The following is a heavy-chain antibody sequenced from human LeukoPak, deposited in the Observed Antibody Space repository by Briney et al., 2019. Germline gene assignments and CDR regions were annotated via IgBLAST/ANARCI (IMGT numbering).Heavy chain of an antibody. Sequence: SQTLSLTCAISGDSVSSNSAAWNWIRQSPSRGLEWLGRTYYRSKWYNDYAVSVKSRITINPDTSKNQFSLQLNSVTPEDTAVYYCARDRYYYDSSGYWSGFDIWGQGTMVTVSS. CDR2: TYYRSKWYN. CDR1: GDSVSSNSAA. CDR3: ARDRYYYDSSGYWSGFDI. J-gene: IGHJ3*02. D-gene: IGHD3-22*01. V-gene: IGHV6-1*01.